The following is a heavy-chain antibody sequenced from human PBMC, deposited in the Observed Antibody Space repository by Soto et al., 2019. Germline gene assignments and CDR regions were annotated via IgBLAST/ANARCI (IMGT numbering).Heavy chain of an antibody. D-gene: IGHD3-16*01. CDR2: IHVTGYT. J-gene: IGHJ4*02. Sequence: QLMLQESGSGLVRPSQTLSLTCTVSGDSITSGMYSWSWIRQAPGKGLEWIGNIHVTGYTAFSPCLRPPGTMSVPTSRNHCSLTLSSVTAAETAVYFCARGGALRPNGHVPLDFWGQGTLVTVSS. V-gene: IGHV4-30-2*01. CDR1: GDSITSGMYS. CDR3: ARGGALRPNGHVPLDF.